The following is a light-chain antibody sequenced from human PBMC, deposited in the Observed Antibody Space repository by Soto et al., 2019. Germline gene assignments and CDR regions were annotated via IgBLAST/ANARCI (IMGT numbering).Light chain of an antibody. Sequence: DIQMTQSPSSLSASVGDSVTITCRASQNINIYLNWYQQKPGKAPNLLIYGASSLHSGVSSRFSGSGSGTDFSLTINSLQPEDFATYFCQHSYTAPPFTFGQGTRLEI. CDR3: QHSYTAPPFT. CDR2: GAS. V-gene: IGKV1-39*01. J-gene: IGKJ2*01. CDR1: QNINIY.